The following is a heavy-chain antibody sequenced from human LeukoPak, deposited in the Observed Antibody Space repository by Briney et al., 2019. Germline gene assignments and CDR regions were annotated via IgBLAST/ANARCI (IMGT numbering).Heavy chain of an antibody. J-gene: IGHJ4*02. CDR2: ITWNRDNI. D-gene: IGHD2-2*01. CDR1: GFTFDDYA. V-gene: IGHV3-9*01. Sequence: QPGRSLRLSCTVSGFTFDDYAMHWVRHTPGKGLEWVAGITWNRDNIGYGDSVKGRFTISRDNVKNVLYLQMNSLRPEDTALYYCARDGDPNIVVVPAVYDYWGQGTLVTVSS. CDR3: ARDGDPNIVVVPAVYDY.